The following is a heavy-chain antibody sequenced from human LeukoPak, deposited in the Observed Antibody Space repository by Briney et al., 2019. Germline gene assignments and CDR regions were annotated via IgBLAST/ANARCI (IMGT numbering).Heavy chain of an antibody. CDR3: ARGAYCTNGVCHHPLQYYYYALDV. CDR1: GYSFTTYW. J-gene: IGHJ6*02. V-gene: IGHV5-51*01. Sequence: GESLKISCMGSGYSFTTYWIGWVRQMPGKGLEWMGIMYPGDSDIRYNPTFEGQVTISADKSISTAYLQWSSLKASDTAMYYCARGAYCTNGVCHHPLQYYYYALDVWGQGTTVTVSS. D-gene: IGHD2-8*01. CDR2: MYPGDSDI.